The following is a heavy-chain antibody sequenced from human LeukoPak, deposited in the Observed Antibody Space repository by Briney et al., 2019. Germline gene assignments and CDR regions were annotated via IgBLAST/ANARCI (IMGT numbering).Heavy chain of an antibody. V-gene: IGHV1-69*04. D-gene: IGHD2-15*01. CDR1: VGTFSSYA. J-gene: IGHJ4*02. CDR2: IIPILGIA. CDR3: ARDGRRGYCSGGSCYPPSYFDY. Sequence: ASVKVSCKASVGTFSSYAISWVRQAPGQGLEWMGRIIPILGIANYAQKFQGRVTITADKSTSTAYMELSSLRSEDTAVYYCARDGRRGYCSGGSCYPPSYFDYWGQGTLVTVSS.